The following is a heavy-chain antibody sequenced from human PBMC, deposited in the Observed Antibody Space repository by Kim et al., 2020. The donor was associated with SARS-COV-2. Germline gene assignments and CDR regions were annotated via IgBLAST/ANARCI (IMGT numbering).Heavy chain of an antibody. CDR2: INTNTGNP. D-gene: IGHD3-16*02. J-gene: IGHJ4*02. Sequence: ASVKVSCKASGYTFTSYAMNWVRQAPGQGLEWMGWINTNTGNPTYAQGFTGRFFFSLDTSVSTAYLQISSLKAEDTAVYYCASCYDYVWGSYRFPLTCDYWGQGTLVTVSS. CDR1: GYTFTSYA. V-gene: IGHV7-4-1*02. CDR3: ASCYDYVWGSYRFPLTCDY.